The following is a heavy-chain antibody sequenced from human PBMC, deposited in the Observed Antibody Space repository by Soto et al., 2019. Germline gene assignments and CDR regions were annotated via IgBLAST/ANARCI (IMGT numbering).Heavy chain of an antibody. Sequence: SETLSLTCTVSGGSISSSSYYWGWIRQPPGKGLEWIGSIYYSGSTYYNPSPKSRVTISVDTSKNQFSLKLSSVTAADTAVYYCARTRAVWFDRWGQGTLVTVAS. D-gene: IGHD6-19*01. CDR2: IYYSGST. CDR3: ARTRAVWFDR. CDR1: GGSISSSSYY. V-gene: IGHV4-39*01. J-gene: IGHJ5*02.